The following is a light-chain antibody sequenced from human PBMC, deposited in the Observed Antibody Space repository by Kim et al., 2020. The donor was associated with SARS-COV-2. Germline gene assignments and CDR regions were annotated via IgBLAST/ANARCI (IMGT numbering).Light chain of an antibody. CDR1: SLRNYY. Sequence: SSELTQDPALSVALGQTVRITCQGDSLRNYYGSWNQQKPGQAPILVISGKNNRPSGIPDRFSGSSSGNTASLTITGTLAEDEADYYCSSRDSSGYVIFGGGTQLTVL. V-gene: IGLV3-19*01. CDR3: SSRDSSGYVI. CDR2: GKN. J-gene: IGLJ2*01.